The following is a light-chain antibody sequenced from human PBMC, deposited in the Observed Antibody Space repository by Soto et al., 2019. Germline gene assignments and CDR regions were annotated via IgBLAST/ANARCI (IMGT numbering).Light chain of an antibody. Sequence: EIVMTQSPATLSVSPGERATLSCRASQTVNSNLAWYQQKPGQAPRLLIYDVSNRATGIPARFSGSGSGTDFTLTISSLEPEDFAVYYCQQRSNWPRTFGQGTKVDIK. CDR1: QTVNSN. V-gene: IGKV3-11*01. CDR3: QQRSNWPRT. J-gene: IGKJ1*01. CDR2: DVS.